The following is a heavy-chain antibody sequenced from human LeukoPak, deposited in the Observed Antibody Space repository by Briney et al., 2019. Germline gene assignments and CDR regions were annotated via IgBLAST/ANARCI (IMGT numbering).Heavy chain of an antibody. CDR1: GYTFTDYG. J-gene: IGHJ4*02. V-gene: IGHV1-18*01. CDR2: ISAYNGNT. Sequence: ASVKVSCKASGYTFTDYGITWVRQAPGQGLEWMGWISAYNGNTNYAQKLQGRVTMTTDTSTSTAYMELRSLRSDDTAVYYCARDWVGYYYDSSGYYPFDYWGQGTLVTVSS. CDR3: ARDWVGYYYDSSGYYPFDY. D-gene: IGHD3-22*01.